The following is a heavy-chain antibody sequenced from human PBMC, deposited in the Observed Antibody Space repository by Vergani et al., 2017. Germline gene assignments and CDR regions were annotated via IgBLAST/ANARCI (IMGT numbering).Heavy chain of an antibody. CDR3: ARSRGYWSGGSCYSNSYGYHYYYYGMDI. D-gene: IGHD2-15*01. V-gene: IGHV1-69*13. Sequence: QVQLVQSGAEVKKPGSSVKVSCKASGGTFSSYAISWVRQAPGQGLEWMGRIIPIFGTANYAQKFQGRVTITADESKGTAYMELSSLRSEDTAVYYCARSRGYWSGGSCYSNSYGYHYYYYGMDIWGQGTTVTVSS. CDR1: GGTFSSYA. CDR2: IIPIFGTA. J-gene: IGHJ6*02.